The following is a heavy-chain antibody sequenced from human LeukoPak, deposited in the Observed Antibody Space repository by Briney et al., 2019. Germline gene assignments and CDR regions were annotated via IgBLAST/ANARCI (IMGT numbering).Heavy chain of an antibody. CDR1: GFTFSSYG. CDR3: ARGQFPDIVVVPTLGNYFDY. D-gene: IGHD2-2*01. Sequence: TGRSLRLSCAASGFTFSSYGMHWVRQAPGKGLEWVAVIWYDGSNKYYADSVKGRFTISRDNSKNTLYLQMNSLRAEDTAVYYCARGQFPDIVVVPTLGNYFDYWGQGTLVTVSS. V-gene: IGHV3-33*01. CDR2: IWYDGSNK. J-gene: IGHJ4*02.